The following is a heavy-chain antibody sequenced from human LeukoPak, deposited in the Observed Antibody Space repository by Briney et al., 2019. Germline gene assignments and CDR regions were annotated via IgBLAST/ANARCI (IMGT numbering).Heavy chain of an antibody. CDR3: ARLPAAGHYYYYYGMDV. V-gene: IGHV6-1*01. CDR1: GGSVSSNSAA. Sequence: SQTLSLTCAISGGSVSSNSAAWNWIRQSPSRGLEWLGRTYYRSKWYNDYAVSVKSRITINPDTSKNQFSLQLNSVAPEDTAVYYCARLPAAGHYYYYYGMDVWGQGTTVTVSS. J-gene: IGHJ6*02. CDR2: TYYRSKWYN. D-gene: IGHD6-13*01.